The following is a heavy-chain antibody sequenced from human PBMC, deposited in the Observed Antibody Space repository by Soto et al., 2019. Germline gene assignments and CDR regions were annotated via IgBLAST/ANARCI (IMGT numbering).Heavy chain of an antibody. CDR3: ARGGAAAGTNWFDP. Sequence: SETLSLTCAVSGGSISSSNWWSWVRQPPGKGLEWIGEIYHSGSTDYNPSLKSRVTISVDKSKNQFSLKLSSVTAADTAVYYCARGGAAAGTNWFDPWGQGTLVTVSS. D-gene: IGHD6-13*01. CDR1: GGSISSSNW. CDR2: IYHSGST. J-gene: IGHJ5*02. V-gene: IGHV4-4*02.